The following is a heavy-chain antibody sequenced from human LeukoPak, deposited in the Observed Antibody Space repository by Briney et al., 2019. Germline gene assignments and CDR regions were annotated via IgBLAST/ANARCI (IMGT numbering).Heavy chain of an antibody. D-gene: IGHD5-18*01. CDR2: INNDGSGT. J-gene: IGHJ4*02. CDR3: ARVGYSYGLDYFDY. CDR1: GFTFSSYW. Sequence: GGSLRLSCAASGFTFSSYWMHWVRQAPGKGLVWVSRINNDGSGTIYADSVKGRFTISRDNAKNTLYLQMNSLRAEDTAVYYCARVGYSYGLDYFDYWGQGNLVTVCS. V-gene: IGHV3-74*01.